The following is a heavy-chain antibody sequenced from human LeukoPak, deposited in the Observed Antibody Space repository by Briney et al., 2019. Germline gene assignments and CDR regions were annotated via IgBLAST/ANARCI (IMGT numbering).Heavy chain of an antibody. CDR2: ISGSGGST. J-gene: IGHJ5*02. CDR1: GFRFSSYW. D-gene: IGHD2-21*01. V-gene: IGHV3-23*01. CDR3: APGHITWWFDP. Sequence: GGSLRLSCAASGFRFSSYWMSWVRQAPGKGLEWVSAISGSGGSTYYADSVKGRFTISRDNSKNTLYLQMNSLRAEDTAVYYCAPGHITWWFDPWGQGTLVTVSS.